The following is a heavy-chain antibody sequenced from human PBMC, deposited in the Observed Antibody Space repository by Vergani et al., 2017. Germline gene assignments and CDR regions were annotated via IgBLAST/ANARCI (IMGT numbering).Heavy chain of an antibody. CDR3: AGDGGFTMVRGVIGPYYFDY. CDR1: GGTFSSYA. Sequence: QVQLVQSGAEVKKPGSSVKVSCKASGGTFSSYAISWVRQAPGQGLEWMGGIIPIFGPANYAQKFQGRVTITAYESTSTAYMELSSLRSEDTAVYYCAGDGGFTMVRGVIGPYYFDYWGQGTLVTVSS. CDR2: IIPIFGPA. J-gene: IGHJ4*02. D-gene: IGHD3-10*01. V-gene: IGHV1-69*12.